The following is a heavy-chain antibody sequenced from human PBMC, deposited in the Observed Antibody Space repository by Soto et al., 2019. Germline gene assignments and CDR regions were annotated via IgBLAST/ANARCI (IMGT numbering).Heavy chain of an antibody. CDR2: IIPIFGTA. V-gene: IGHV1-69*13. Sequence: SVKVSFKASGGTFSSYAISWVRQAPGQGLEWMGGIIPIFGTANYAQKFQGRVTITADESTSTAYMELSSLRSEDTAVYYCAVGIAARRRKVYYYAMDVWGQGTTVTVSS. D-gene: IGHD6-6*01. CDR1: GGTFSSYA. CDR3: AVGIAARRRKVYYYAMDV. J-gene: IGHJ6*02.